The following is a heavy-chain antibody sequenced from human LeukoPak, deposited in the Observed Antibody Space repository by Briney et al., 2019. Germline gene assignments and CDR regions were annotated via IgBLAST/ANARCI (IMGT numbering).Heavy chain of an antibody. D-gene: IGHD3-22*01. Sequence: PGGSLRVTCAASGFTFDDYGMSGVRQAPCKGLAWVSGMNWNGGSTGYADSVKGRFTISRDNAKNSLYLQMNSLRAEDTALYHCARDRGGYYDSSLASDYWGQGTLVTVSS. J-gene: IGHJ4*02. CDR2: MNWNGGST. V-gene: IGHV3-20*01. CDR3: ARDRGGYYDSSLASDY. CDR1: GFTFDDYG.